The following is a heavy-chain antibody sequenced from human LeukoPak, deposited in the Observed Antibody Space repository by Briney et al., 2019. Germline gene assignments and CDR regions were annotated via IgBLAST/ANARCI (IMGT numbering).Heavy chain of an antibody. D-gene: IGHD1-26*01. J-gene: IGHJ3*02. CDR1: GFTFTDYY. Sequence: SGGSLRLSCAASGFTFTDYYMSWIRQAPGKGLEWVSYISSSGSTIYYADSVKGRFTISRDNAKNSLYLQMNSLRAEDTAVYYCARELREHGTFDIWGQGTMVTVSS. V-gene: IGHV3-11*01. CDR3: ARELREHGTFDI. CDR2: ISSSGSTI.